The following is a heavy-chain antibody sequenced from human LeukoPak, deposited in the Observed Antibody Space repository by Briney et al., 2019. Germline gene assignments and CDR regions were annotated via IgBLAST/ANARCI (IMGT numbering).Heavy chain of an antibody. CDR3: ARPGHSGYGFDY. V-gene: IGHV5-51*01. Sequence: GESLQISCQGSGYIFISSWIGWVRQLPGKGLEWMGMIYGGDSSTRYSPSIQGQVTMSTDKSITTAYLQWSSLKASDTAMYFCARPGHSGYGFDYWGQGTLVTVSS. D-gene: IGHD5-12*01. J-gene: IGHJ4*02. CDR1: GYIFISSW. CDR2: IYGGDSST.